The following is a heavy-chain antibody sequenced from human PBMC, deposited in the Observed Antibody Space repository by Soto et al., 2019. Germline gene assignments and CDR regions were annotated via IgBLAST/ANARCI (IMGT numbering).Heavy chain of an antibody. CDR2: INPSGGST. D-gene: IGHD2-2*01. CDR1: GYTFSSSY. Sequence: QVPLVQSGAEVQKPGASVKVSCKASGYTFSSSYMNWVRQAPGQGLEWVGIINPSGGSTSYAQKFQGRVTMTRDTSTSTVYMELSSLRSEDTAVYYCARDDIVVVPAAHYYYYGMDVWGQGTTVTVSS. J-gene: IGHJ6*02. CDR3: ARDDIVVVPAAHYYYYGMDV. V-gene: IGHV1-46*01.